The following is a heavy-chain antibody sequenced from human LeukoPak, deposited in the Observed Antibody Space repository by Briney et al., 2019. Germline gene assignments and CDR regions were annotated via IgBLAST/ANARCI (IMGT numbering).Heavy chain of an antibody. J-gene: IGHJ4*02. V-gene: IGHV3-21*06. CDR3: ARALIGYYFDY. CDR1: GFSFSSYR. Sequence: PGGSLRLSCAASGFSFSSYRMNWVRQAPGKGLEWVSSVSNSGDYIHYADSVKGRFTISRDNSKNSLYLQMNSLRAEDTDVYYCARALIGYYFDYWGQGTLVTVSS. CDR2: VSNSGDYI. D-gene: IGHD2-8*01.